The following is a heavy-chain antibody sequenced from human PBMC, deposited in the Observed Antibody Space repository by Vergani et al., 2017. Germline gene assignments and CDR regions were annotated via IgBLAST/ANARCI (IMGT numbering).Heavy chain of an antibody. CDR3: ANEGSANRIRGWLDH. Sequence: QVQLVESGGGVVQPGGSLRLSCVASGLSVSNSGMHWVRQTPGKGLEWVAFIQYDGSDIFYADFVEGRFTISRDNSKNSLYLQMRSLRFDDTAVYYCANEGSANRIRGWLDHWGQEALVTVAS. CDR1: GLSVSNSG. D-gene: IGHD3-10*01. J-gene: IGHJ4*02. V-gene: IGHV3-30*02. CDR2: IQYDGSDI.